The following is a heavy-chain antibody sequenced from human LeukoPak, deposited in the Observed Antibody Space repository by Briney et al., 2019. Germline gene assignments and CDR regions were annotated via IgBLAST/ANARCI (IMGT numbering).Heavy chain of an antibody. V-gene: IGHV1-46*01. D-gene: IGHD3-3*01. CDR2: INPSGGST. CDR3: AKDGGGDLEWLPPMDV. Sequence: ASVKVSCKASGYTFTSYYMHWVRQAPGQGLEWMGIINPSGGSTSYAQKFQGRVTMTRDTSTSTVYMELSSLRSEDTAVYYCAKDGGGDLEWLPPMDVWGQGTTVTVSS. J-gene: IGHJ6*02. CDR1: GYTFTSYY.